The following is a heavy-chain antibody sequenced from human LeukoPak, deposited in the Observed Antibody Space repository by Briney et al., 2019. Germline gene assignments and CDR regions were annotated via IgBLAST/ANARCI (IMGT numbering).Heavy chain of an antibody. J-gene: IGHJ6*02. Sequence: GRSLRLSCAASGFTFSSYGMHWVRQAPGKGLEWVAVISYDGSNKYYADSVKGRFTISRDSSKNTLYLQMNSLRAEDTAVYCCAKERPQTYYDFWSGRAYYYYGMDVWGQGTTVTVSS. CDR2: ISYDGSNK. V-gene: IGHV3-30*18. CDR1: GFTFSSYG. CDR3: AKERPQTYYDFWSGRAYYYYGMDV. D-gene: IGHD3-3*01.